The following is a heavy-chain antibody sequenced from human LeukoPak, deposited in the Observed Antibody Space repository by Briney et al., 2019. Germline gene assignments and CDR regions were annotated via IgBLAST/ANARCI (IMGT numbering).Heavy chain of an antibody. J-gene: IGHJ4*02. CDR3: AKEYDFWSGSHYSY. CDR2: ISGSGGST. V-gene: IGHV3-23*01. D-gene: IGHD3-3*01. CDR1: GFTFNTYG. Sequence: GGSLRLSCAASGFTFNTYGMNWVRQAPGKGLEWVSAISGSGGSTYYADSVKGRFTISRDNSKNTLYLQMNSLRAEDTALYYCAKEYDFWSGSHYSYWGQGTLVTVSS.